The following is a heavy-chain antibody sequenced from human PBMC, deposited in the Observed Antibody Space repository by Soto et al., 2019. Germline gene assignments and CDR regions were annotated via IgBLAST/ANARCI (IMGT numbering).Heavy chain of an antibody. CDR3: SRDYLRVDPPAFHYYLDV. CDR1: GGTFSSYG. Sequence: SSVKVSCKASGGTFSSYGISWVRQAPGQGLEWMGWISAYNGNTNYAQKLQGRVTMTTDTSTSTAYMELRSLRSDDTAVYYFSRDYLRVDPPAFHYYLDVWGKGTTVTVSS. CDR2: ISAYNGNT. D-gene: IGHD3-3*01. V-gene: IGHV1-18*01. J-gene: IGHJ6*03.